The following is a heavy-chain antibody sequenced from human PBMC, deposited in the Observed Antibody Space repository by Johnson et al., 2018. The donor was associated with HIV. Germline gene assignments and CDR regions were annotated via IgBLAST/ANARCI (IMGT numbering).Heavy chain of an antibody. D-gene: IGHD3-9*01. CDR2: MKQDGSEQ. CDR1: GITFSNYW. CDR3: ARDGPVDWVAACDI. Sequence: EQLVESGGGLVQPGGSLRLSCVASGITFSNYWMSWVRQAPGKGLEWVANMKQDGSEQYYVDSVKGRFTISRDNAKNSLYLQMHSLRAEDTAVYYCARDGPVDWVAACDIWGQGTLVTVSS. J-gene: IGHJ3*02. V-gene: IGHV3-7*05.